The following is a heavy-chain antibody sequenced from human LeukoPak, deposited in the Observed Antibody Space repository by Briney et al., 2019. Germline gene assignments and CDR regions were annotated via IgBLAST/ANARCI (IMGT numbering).Heavy chain of an antibody. CDR3: ARLDGDGYNPRSGWFDP. Sequence: GESLKNSCKGSGYSFTSYWIGWVRQMPGKGLEWMGIIYPGDSDTRYSPSFQGQVTISADKSISTAYLQWSSLKASDTAMYYCARLDGDGYNPRSGWFDPWGQGTLVTVSS. D-gene: IGHD5-24*01. J-gene: IGHJ5*02. CDR1: GYSFTSYW. V-gene: IGHV5-51*01. CDR2: IYPGDSDT.